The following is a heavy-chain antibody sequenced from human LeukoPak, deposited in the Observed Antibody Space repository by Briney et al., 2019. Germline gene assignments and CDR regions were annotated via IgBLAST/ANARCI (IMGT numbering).Heavy chain of an antibody. J-gene: IGHJ6*02. V-gene: IGHV3-30*02. CDR1: GFTFSSYG. CDR3: AKVAVAGYYYGMDV. Sequence: GGSLRLSCAASGFTFSSYGMHWVRQAPGKGLEWVAVIWYDGSNKYYADSVKGRFTISRDNSKNTLYLQMNSLRAEDTAVYYCAKVAVAGYYYGMDVWGQGTTVTVSS. CDR2: IWYDGSNK. D-gene: IGHD6-19*01.